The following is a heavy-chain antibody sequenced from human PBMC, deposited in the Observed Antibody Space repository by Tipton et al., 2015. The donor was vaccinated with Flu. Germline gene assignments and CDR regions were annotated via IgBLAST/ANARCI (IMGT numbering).Heavy chain of an antibody. D-gene: IGHD6-13*01. V-gene: IGHV3-21*01. Sequence: GSLRLSCAASGFTFSSYSMNWVRQAPGKGLEWVSSISSSSSYIYYADSVKGRFTISRDNAKNSLYLQMNSLRAEDTAVYYCAGDSGQQLGPWDYWGQGTLVTVSS. CDR2: ISSSSSYI. CDR3: AGDSGQQLGPWDY. CDR1: GFTFSSYS. J-gene: IGHJ4*02.